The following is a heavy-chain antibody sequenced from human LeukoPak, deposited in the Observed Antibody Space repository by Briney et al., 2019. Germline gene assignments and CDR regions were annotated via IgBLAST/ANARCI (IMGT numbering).Heavy chain of an antibody. CDR3: ARVVYDSSTYPKSYFDF. CDR2: IYYRGIT. V-gene: IGHV4-39*07. Sequence: SETLSLTCTVSGRSISSSSYYWGWIRQPPGKGLEWTGSIYYRGITYYNPSLKSRVTISVDTSKNQFSLKLSSVTAADTAVYYCARVVYDSSTYPKSYFDFWGQGTLVTVSS. J-gene: IGHJ4*02. D-gene: IGHD3-22*01. CDR1: GRSISSSSYY.